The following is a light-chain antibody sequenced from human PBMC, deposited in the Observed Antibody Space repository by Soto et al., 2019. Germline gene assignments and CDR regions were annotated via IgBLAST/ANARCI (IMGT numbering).Light chain of an antibody. V-gene: IGLV2-8*01. J-gene: IGLJ1*01. Sequence: QSALTQPPSASGSPGQSVTISCTGTSSDVGGYNYVSWYQQHPGKAPKLMIYEVSKWPSGVPDRFSGSKSGNTASLTVSGLQAEDEADYYCSSYAGSNNLYVFGTGTKVTVL. CDR2: EVS. CDR1: SSDVGGYNY. CDR3: SSYAGSNNLYV.